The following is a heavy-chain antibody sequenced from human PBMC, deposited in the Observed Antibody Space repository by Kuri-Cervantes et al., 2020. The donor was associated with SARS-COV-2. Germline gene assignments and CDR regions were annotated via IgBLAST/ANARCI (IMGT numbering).Heavy chain of an antibody. CDR2: MNPNSGNT. Sequence: ASVKVSCKASGYTFTSYDINWVRQATGQGLEWMGWMNPNSGNTGYAQKFQGRVTMTTDTSTSTAYMELRSLRSDDTAVYYCARDGIDIVVGNDAFDIWGQGTMVTVSS. V-gene: IGHV1-8*02. J-gene: IGHJ3*02. D-gene: IGHD2-2*01. CDR1: GYTFTSYD. CDR3: ARDGIDIVVGNDAFDI.